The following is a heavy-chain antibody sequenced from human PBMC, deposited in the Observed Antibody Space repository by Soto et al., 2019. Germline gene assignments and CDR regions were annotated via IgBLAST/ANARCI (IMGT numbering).Heavy chain of an antibody. V-gene: IGHV1-46*01. CDR3: ARGPITQTSFIDH. CDR1: GYTFTSYY. J-gene: IGHJ4*02. Sequence: ASVKVSCKASGYTFTSYYMHCVRQAPGQGLEWMGIINPSGGSTSYAQKFQGRVTMTRDTSTSTVYMELSSLRSDDTAVYFCARGPITQTSFIDHWGQGTLVTVSS. CDR2: INPSGGST. D-gene: IGHD1-20*01.